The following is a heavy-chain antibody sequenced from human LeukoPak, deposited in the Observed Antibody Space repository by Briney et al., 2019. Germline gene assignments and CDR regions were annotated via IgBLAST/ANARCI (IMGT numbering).Heavy chain of an antibody. CDR1: GFTFSSYA. Sequence: GGSLRLSCAASGFTFSSYAMHWVRQAPGKGLEYVSAISSNGGSTYYANSVKGRFTISRDNSKNTLYLQKGSLRAEDMAVYYCARDGGRSYFPYYYMDVWGKGTTVTVSS. CDR3: ARDGGRSYFPYYYMDV. J-gene: IGHJ6*03. CDR2: ISSNGGST. V-gene: IGHV3-64*01. D-gene: IGHD1-26*01.